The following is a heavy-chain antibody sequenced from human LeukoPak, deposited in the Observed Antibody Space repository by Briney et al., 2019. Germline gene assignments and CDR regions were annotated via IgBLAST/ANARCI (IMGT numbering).Heavy chain of an antibody. Sequence: GGSLRLSCAASGLSFSSYGMSWVRQAPGQGLEWVSSISGNGASIYYADSVKGRFTTSRDNSKTTLHLQMNSLRAEDTAVYFCAKGSYYYDSTGYSPAPGDWGQGTLVTVSS. J-gene: IGHJ4*02. D-gene: IGHD3-22*01. CDR1: GLSFSSYG. CDR3: AKGSYYYDSTGYSPAPGD. CDR2: ISGNGASI. V-gene: IGHV3-23*01.